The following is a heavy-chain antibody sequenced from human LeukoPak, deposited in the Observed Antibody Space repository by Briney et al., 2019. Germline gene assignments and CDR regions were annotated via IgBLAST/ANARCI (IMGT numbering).Heavy chain of an antibody. V-gene: IGHV1-2*02. J-gene: IGHJ4*02. CDR3: AREDDILTRGTDY. D-gene: IGHD3-9*01. CDR2: INPNSGGT. Sequence: ASVKVSCKASGYTFTGYYMHWVRQDPGQGLEWMGWINPNSGGTNYAQKFQGRVTMTRDTSISTAYMELSRLRSDDTAVYYCAREDDILTRGTDYWGQGTLVTVSS. CDR1: GYTFTGYY.